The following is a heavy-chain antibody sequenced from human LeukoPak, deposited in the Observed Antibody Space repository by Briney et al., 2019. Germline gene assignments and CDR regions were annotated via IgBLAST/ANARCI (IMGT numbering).Heavy chain of an antibody. Sequence: PSETLSLTCTVSGGSISSYYWSWIRQPPGKGLEWIGEINHSGSTNYNPSLKSRVTISVDTSKNQFSLKLSSVTAADTAVYYCARAPSWYPYNWFDPWGQGTLVTVSS. CDR3: ARAPSWYPYNWFDP. D-gene: IGHD6-13*01. J-gene: IGHJ5*02. CDR1: GGSISSYY. CDR2: INHSGST. V-gene: IGHV4-34*01.